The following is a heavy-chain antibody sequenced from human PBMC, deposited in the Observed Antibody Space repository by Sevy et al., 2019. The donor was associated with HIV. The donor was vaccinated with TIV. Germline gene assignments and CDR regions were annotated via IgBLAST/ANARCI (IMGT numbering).Heavy chain of an antibody. J-gene: IGHJ4*02. CDR3: VRVPAAAGTRGYFDY. CDR2: INPTSGGT. D-gene: IGHD6-13*01. Sequence: ASVKVSCKTSGYSFSGYNMHWVRQAPGQELEWMGRINPTSGGTKFAEMFQGRVTMTRDMSISTAYMELSSLRSDDTAVYYCVRVPAAAGTRGYFDYWGQGTLVTVSS. CDR1: GYSFSGYN. V-gene: IGHV1-2*06.